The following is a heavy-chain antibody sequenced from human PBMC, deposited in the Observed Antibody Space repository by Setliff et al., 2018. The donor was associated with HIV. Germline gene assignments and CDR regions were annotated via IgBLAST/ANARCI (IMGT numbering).Heavy chain of an antibody. V-gene: IGHV1-46*01. J-gene: IGHJ1*01. CDR3: ARDPAPSSSASYFQH. CDR2: INPSSGST. D-gene: IGHD6-6*01. Sequence: ASVKVSCKASGYTFTSYYMHWVRQAPGQGLEWMGIINPSSGSTTYAQKFQGRVTMTRDTSTSTVYMELSSLRSEDTAVSYCARDPAPSSSASYFQHWGQGTPVTVSS. CDR1: GYTFTSYY.